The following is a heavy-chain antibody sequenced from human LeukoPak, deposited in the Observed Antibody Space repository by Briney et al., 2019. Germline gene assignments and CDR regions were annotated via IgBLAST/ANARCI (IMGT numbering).Heavy chain of an antibody. CDR2: IIPIFGTA. Sequence: ASVKVSCKASGGTFSSYAISWVRQAPGQGLEWMGGIIPIFGTANYAQKFQGRVTITADKSTSTAYMELSSLRSEDTAVYYCARPTRYGDYGYNYWGQGTLVTVSS. V-gene: IGHV1-69*06. CDR1: GGTFSSYA. D-gene: IGHD4-17*01. CDR3: ARPTRYGDYGYNY. J-gene: IGHJ4*02.